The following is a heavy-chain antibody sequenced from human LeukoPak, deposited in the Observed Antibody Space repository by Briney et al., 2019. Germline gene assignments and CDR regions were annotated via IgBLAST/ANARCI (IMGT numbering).Heavy chain of an antibody. Sequence: SETLSLTCTVSGDSINRYYWSWIRQPPGKGLEWIGYIYSSGSTNYNPSVKSRVTILADTSKNQFSLHLSSVTAADTAVYYCARLESSSAWYSFYNWGQGTLVTVSS. CDR2: IYSSGST. CDR3: ARLESSSAWYSFYN. V-gene: IGHV4-59*08. CDR1: GDSINRYY. J-gene: IGHJ4*02. D-gene: IGHD6-19*01.